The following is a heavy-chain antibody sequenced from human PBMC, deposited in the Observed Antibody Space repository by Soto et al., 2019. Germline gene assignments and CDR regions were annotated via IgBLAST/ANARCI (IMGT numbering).Heavy chain of an antibody. CDR2: ISVYHGDT. CDR1: GYTFTSYG. Sequence: QVQLVQSGAEVKKPGASVKVSCKASGYTFTSYGISWLRQAPGQGREWMGWISVYHGDTNFAQKFQGRVTMTTDTSTSTVYMELRSLRSDDTAVYYCARGAGGIVVVPAALGAFAIWDQGTMVTVSS. D-gene: IGHD2-2*01. J-gene: IGHJ3*02. V-gene: IGHV1-18*01. CDR3: ARGAGGIVVVPAALGAFAI.